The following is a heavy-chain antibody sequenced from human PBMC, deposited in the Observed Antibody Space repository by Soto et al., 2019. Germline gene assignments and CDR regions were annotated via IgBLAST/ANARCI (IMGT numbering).Heavy chain of an antibody. CDR1: GGPISTYY. CDR3: ARDGGMVGAEGAFDI. CDR2: IYDSGST. Sequence: PXGTLTLTCTVSGGPISTYYWSWIRRPPGKGLEWIGYIYDSGSTNNNPSLKSRVTISVDTSKNQFSLQLSSVTAADTAVYYCARDGGMVGAEGAFDIWGQGTMVTVSS. J-gene: IGHJ3*02. D-gene: IGHD1-26*01. V-gene: IGHV4-59*01.